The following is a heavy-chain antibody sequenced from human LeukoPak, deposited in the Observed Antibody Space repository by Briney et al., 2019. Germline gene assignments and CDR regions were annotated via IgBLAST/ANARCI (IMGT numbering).Heavy chain of an antibody. J-gene: IGHJ4*02. CDR1: GFIFSNYA. CDR3: AKDRAD. V-gene: IGHV3-23*01. Sequence: GGSLRLSCAASGFIFSNYAMTWARLTPGKGLEWVSAISGSGGSTYYADSVKGRFTISRDNSKNTLYLQMNSLRAEDTAVYYCAKDRADWGQGTLVTVSS. D-gene: IGHD6-19*01. CDR2: ISGSGGST.